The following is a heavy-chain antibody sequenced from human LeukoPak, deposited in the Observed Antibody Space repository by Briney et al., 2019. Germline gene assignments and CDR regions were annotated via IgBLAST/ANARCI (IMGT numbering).Heavy chain of an antibody. Sequence: ASVKVSCKTSGYSENFYGITWVRQVAGQGLEWMGWISAQHGQTEYAPNSQDRVTMTTDTYTNTAYMELSSLRSEDTAVYYCARVLGVGYYDSSGYPSPIDYWGQGTLVTVSS. V-gene: IGHV1-18*01. D-gene: IGHD3-22*01. CDR1: GYSENFYG. CDR2: ISAQHGQT. J-gene: IGHJ4*02. CDR3: ARVLGVGYYDSSGYPSPIDY.